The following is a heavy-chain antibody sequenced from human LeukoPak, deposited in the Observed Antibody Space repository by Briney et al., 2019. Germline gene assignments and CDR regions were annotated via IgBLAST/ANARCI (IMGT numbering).Heavy chain of an antibody. J-gene: IGHJ4*02. V-gene: IGHV3-15*01. D-gene: IGHD5-24*01. CDR1: GFTFSNAW. CDR3: TTEAGDD. Sequence: PGGSLRLSCAASGFTFSNAWMSWVRQAPGKGLEWVGHIKSKTDGGTTDYAAPVEGRFTISRDDSKNTLYLQMDSLKTEDTAVYYCTTEAGDDWGQGTLVTVSS. CDR2: IKSKTDGGTT.